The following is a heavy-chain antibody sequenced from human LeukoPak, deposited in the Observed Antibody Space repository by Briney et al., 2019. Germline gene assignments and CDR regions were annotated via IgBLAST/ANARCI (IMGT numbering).Heavy chain of an antibody. CDR1: GGSISSSRYS. J-gene: IGHJ4*02. Sequence: SQTLSLTCTVYGGSISSSRYSWGWIRQPPGKGLEWIGNIYYSGSTYYNPSLKSRVTISVDTSKKQFSLKLSSVTAADTAVYYCARDVGYCSGGSCYGGYLDYWGLGTLVTVSS. D-gene: IGHD2-15*01. V-gene: IGHV4-39*07. CDR2: IYYSGST. CDR3: ARDVGYCSGGSCYGGYLDY.